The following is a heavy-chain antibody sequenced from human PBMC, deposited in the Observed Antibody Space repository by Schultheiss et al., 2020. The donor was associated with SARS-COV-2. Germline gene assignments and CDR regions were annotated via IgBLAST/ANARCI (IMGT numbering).Heavy chain of an antibody. CDR3: ARGGVVVPAAMGSSRNWYFDL. V-gene: IGHV3-21*01. CDR2: ISSSSSYI. J-gene: IGHJ2*01. Sequence: GGSLRLSCAASGFTFSGAAMSWVRQAPGKGLEWVSSISSSSSYIYYADSVKGRFTISRDNAKNSLYLQMNSLRAEDTAVYYCARGGVVVPAAMGSSRNWYFDLWGRGTLVTVSS. CDR1: GFTFSGAA. D-gene: IGHD2-2*01.